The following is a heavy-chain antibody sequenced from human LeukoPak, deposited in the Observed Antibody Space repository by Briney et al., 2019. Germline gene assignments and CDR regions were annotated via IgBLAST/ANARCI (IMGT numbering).Heavy chain of an antibody. D-gene: IGHD4-17*01. V-gene: IGHV1-3*01. CDR1: GYTFTSYA. CDR2: INGGNGKT. J-gene: IGHJ4*02. CDR3: ARSAGDYAFDY. Sequence: ASVKVSCKASGYTFTSYAMHWVRQAPGQRLEWMGWINGGNGKTKYSQKFQGRATITRDTSASTAYMELSSLRSEDTAVYYCARSAGDYAFDYWGQGTLVTVSS.